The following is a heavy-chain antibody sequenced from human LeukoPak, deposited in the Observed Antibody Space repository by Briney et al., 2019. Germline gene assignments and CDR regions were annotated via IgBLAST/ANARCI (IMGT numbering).Heavy chain of an antibody. CDR3: ARDLSFGSLDF. V-gene: IGHV3-33*01. J-gene: IGHJ4*02. CDR2: MWYDGSRE. Sequence: PGRSLRLSCAPAGFILSTHGMRWVRQAPGKWLEWVAGMWYDGSREDYADSVKGRFTISRDMSKNTLNLQMNSLRVEDTAMFYCARDLSFGSLDFRGQGTLVTVSS. CDR1: GFILSTHG. D-gene: IGHD1-26*01.